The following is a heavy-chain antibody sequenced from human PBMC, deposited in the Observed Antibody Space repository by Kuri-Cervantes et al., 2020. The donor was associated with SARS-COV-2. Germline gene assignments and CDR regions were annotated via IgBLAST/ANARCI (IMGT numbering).Heavy chain of an antibody. CDR3: ARHIPYYAFWSVYYDAFDI. J-gene: IGHJ3*02. D-gene: IGHD3-3*01. CDR1: GGSISSHY. Sequence: GSMRLSCTVSGGSISSHYWSWIRQPPGKELEWIEYIYYSGSPNNNPSLKSRVTLSVDTSQNQSSLKLSSVTAADTAVYYCARHIPYYAFWSVYYDAFDIWGQGTMVTVSS. V-gene: IGHV4-59*08. CDR2: IYYSGSP.